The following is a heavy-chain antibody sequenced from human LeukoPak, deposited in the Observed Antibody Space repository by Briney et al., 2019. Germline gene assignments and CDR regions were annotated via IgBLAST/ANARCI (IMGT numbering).Heavy chain of an antibody. CDR3: ASQSAGYDFWSGYRY. CDR2: IYYSGST. Sequence: SETLSLTCAVYGGSFSGYYWSWIRQPPGKGLEWIGYIYYSGSTNYNPSLKSRVTISVDTSKNQFSLKLSSVTAADTAVYYCASQSAGYDFWSGYRYWGQGTLVTVSS. D-gene: IGHD3-3*01. J-gene: IGHJ4*02. CDR1: GGSFSGYY. V-gene: IGHV4-59*01.